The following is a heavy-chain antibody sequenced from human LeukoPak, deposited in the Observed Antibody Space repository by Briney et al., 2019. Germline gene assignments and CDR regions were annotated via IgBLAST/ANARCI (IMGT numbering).Heavy chain of an antibody. D-gene: IGHD6-19*01. V-gene: IGHV4-34*01. CDR1: GGSFSGYY. CDR3: ASLPRGGWYPKYFQH. CDR2: INHSGST. J-gene: IGHJ1*01. Sequence: SETLSLTCAVYGGSFSGYYWSWIRQPPGKGLEWIGEINHSGSTNYNPSLKSRVTISVDTSKNQFSLKLSSVTAADTAVYYCASLPRGGWYPKYFQHWGQGTLVTVSS.